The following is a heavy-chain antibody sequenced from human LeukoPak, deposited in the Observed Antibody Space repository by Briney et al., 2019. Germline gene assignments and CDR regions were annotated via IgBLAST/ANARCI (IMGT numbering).Heavy chain of an antibody. CDR1: GFTFSSYA. D-gene: IGHD3-10*01. J-gene: IGHJ3*02. CDR2: ISGSGGST. V-gene: IGHV3-23*01. CDR3: AKDYYGSGRYPSGAFDI. Sequence: PGGSLRLSCAASGFTFSSYAMSWVRQAPGKGLEWVSAISGSGGSTYYADSVKGRFTISRDNSKNTLYLQMNSLRAEDTAAYYCAKDYYGSGRYPSGAFDIWGQGTMVTVSS.